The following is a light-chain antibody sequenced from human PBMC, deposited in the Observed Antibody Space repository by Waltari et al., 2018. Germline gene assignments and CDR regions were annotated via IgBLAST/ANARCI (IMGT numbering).Light chain of an antibody. CDR3: QPYYSYPLT. J-gene: IGKJ4*01. Sequence: AIRMTQSPSSFSASTGDRVTIPCRASQGISSYLALYQQKPGKAPKLLIYAASTLQSGVPSRCSGSGSGTDFTLTISCLQSEDFATYYCQPYYSYPLTFGGGTKVEIK. V-gene: IGKV1-8*01. CDR1: QGISSY. CDR2: AAS.